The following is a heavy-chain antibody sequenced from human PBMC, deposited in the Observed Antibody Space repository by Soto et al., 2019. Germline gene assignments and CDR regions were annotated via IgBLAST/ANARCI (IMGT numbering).Heavy chain of an antibody. CDR3: TTVTDHFGT. J-gene: IGHJ4*02. Sequence: EVQLVESGGGLVQPGGSLKLSCAASGFTFSGSAMHWVRQASGKGLEWVGRIRSNANSYATAYAASVQGRFTISRDDSKNTAYLQMDRLRTGDTAVYYCTTVTDHFGTWGQGTMVTVSS. CDR1: GFTFSGSA. V-gene: IGHV3-73*01. D-gene: IGHD4-17*01. CDR2: IRSNANSYAT.